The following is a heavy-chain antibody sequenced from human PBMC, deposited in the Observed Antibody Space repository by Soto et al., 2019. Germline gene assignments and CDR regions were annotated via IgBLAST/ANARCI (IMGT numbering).Heavy chain of an antibody. CDR2: ISSSSSYI. CDR3: ARDPHLDEYYYDSSGYWSDAFDI. Sequence: PGGSLILSCAASGFTFSSYSMNWVRQAPGKGLEWVSSISSSSSYIYYADSVKGRFTISRDNAKNSLYLQMNSLRAEDTAVYYCARDPHLDEYYYDSSGYWSDAFDIWGQGTMVTGSS. CDR1: GFTFSSYS. D-gene: IGHD3-22*01. V-gene: IGHV3-21*01. J-gene: IGHJ3*02.